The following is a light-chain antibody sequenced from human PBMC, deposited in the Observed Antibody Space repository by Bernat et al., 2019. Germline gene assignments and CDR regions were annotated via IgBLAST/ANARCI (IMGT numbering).Light chain of an antibody. CDR3: QSADSSGTWV. CDR1: ALPNQY. CDR2: KDT. J-gene: IGLJ3*02. Sequence: SYELTQPPSVSVSPGQTARITFSGDALPNQYSFWYQQKPRPAPVVVIYKDTERPSGIPERFSGSSSGTTVTLTISGVQAEDGADYYCQSADSSGTWVFGGGTKRTVL. V-gene: IGLV3-25*03.